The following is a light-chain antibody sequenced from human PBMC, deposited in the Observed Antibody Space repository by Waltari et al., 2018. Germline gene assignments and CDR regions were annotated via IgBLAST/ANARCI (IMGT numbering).Light chain of an antibody. V-gene: IGLV2-8*01. CDR1: SSDFVGYNY. CDR3: SSYAGSNNWV. CDR2: EVN. Sequence: QSALTQPPSASGSPGQSVTIPCTGTSSDFVGYNYVSWYQRHPGKAPKLMIYEVNKRPSGVPDRFSGSKSGNTASLTVSGLQAEDEAEYSCSSYAGSNNWVFGGGTKLTVL. J-gene: IGLJ3*02.